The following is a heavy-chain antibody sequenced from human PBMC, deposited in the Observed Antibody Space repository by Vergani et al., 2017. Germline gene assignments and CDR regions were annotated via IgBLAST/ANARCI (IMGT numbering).Heavy chain of an antibody. CDR3: ARSSPERCSGGSCYYYYYMDV. V-gene: IGHV4-61*02. CDR2: IYTSGST. CDR1: GGSISSGSYY. Sequence: QVQLPESGPGLVKPSQTLSLTCTVSGGSISSGSYYWSWIRQPAGKGLEWIGRIYTSGSTNYNPSLKSRVTISVDTSKNQFSLQLSSVTAADTAVYYCARSSPERCSGGSCYYYYYMDVWGKGTTVTVSS. J-gene: IGHJ6*03. D-gene: IGHD2-15*01.